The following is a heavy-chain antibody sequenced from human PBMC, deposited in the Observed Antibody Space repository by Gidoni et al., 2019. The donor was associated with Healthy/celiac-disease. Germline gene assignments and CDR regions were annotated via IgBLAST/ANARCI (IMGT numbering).Heavy chain of an antibody. V-gene: IGHV3-15*01. CDR3: LPAAPGDGAFDI. J-gene: IGHJ3*02. D-gene: IGHD2-2*01. CDR1: GFTFSNAW. Sequence: EVQLVESGGGLVKPGGSLRLSCEASGFTFSNAWMSWVRQAPGKGLEWVGRIKSKTDGGTTDYAAPVKGRFTISRDDSKNTLYLQMNSLKTEDTAVYYCLPAAPGDGAFDIWGQGTMVTVSS. CDR2: IKSKTDGGTT.